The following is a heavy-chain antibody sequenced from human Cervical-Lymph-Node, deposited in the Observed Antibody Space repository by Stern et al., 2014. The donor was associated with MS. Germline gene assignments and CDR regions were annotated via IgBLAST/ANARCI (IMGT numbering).Heavy chain of an antibody. CDR1: GFKFSIYW. CDR3: ARQTTAWASDV. Sequence: VQLVESGAELIRPGESLKISCKGSGFKFSIYWIAWVRQMPGKGLEWMGIIYPGDSETRYSPSFQGQVTMSADKSTSTAYLQWSSLNASDTAMYFYARQTTAWASDVWGQGTLVTVSS. V-gene: IGHV5-51*01. D-gene: IGHD1-14*01. J-gene: IGHJ4*02. CDR2: IYPGDSET.